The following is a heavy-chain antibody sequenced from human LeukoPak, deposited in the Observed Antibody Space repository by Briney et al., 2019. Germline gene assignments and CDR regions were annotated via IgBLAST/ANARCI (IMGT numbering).Heavy chain of an antibody. D-gene: IGHD3-9*01. J-gene: IGHJ4*02. CDR1: GFSFNTYW. V-gene: IGHV3-7*01. Sequence: PGGSLRLSCVASGFSFNTYWMSWVRQAPGKGLEWVANIKQDGSEKYYVDSVKGRFTISRDNAKNSVYLQMNRLRVEDTAVYYCAKVRDYDILTALDYWGQGTLVTVSS. CDR2: IKQDGSEK. CDR3: AKVRDYDILTALDY.